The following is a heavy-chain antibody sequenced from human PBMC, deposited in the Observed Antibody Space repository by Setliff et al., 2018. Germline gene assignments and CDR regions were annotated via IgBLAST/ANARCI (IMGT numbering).Heavy chain of an antibody. CDR1: GDSMTGNH. Sequence: SETLSLTCTVSGDSMTGNHWSWIRQSPGKGLEWNGYITHSGSTKYNPSLKSRVAITIVTSKKQFSLELSAVTAADTAVYSCARLKYYYSGTYWGNGDYYSNMDVWGKGTTVTVSS. CDR3: ARLKYYYSGTYWGNGDYYSNMDV. D-gene: IGHD3-22*01. V-gene: IGHV4-59*01. CDR2: ITHSGST. J-gene: IGHJ6*03.